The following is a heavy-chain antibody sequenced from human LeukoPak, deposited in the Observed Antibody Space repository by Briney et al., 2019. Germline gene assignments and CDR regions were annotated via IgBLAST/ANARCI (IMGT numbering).Heavy chain of an antibody. J-gene: IGHJ4*02. CDR1: GYTLTQLS. V-gene: IGHV1-24*01. CDR3: ATAADYDILTGYYNGLDY. Sequence: ASVKVSFKVSGYTLTQLSMHWVRQAPGKGLEWMGGFDPEDGETIYAQKFQGRVTMTEDTSTDTAYMELSSLRSEDTAVYYCATAADYDILTGYYNGLDYWGQGTLVTVSS. CDR2: FDPEDGET. D-gene: IGHD3-9*01.